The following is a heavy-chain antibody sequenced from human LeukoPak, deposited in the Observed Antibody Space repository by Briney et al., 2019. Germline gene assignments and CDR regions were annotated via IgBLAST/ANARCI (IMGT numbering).Heavy chain of an antibody. D-gene: IGHD2-15*01. Sequence: SETLSLTCTVSGDSITNYFWGWIRQPPGKGLEWIGYIYYTGKPNYKPSLQSRVTITVDTSTNQFSLRLRSVTAADTAVYYCARGRVAYSAYYFDYWGRGTLVTVSS. V-gene: IGHV4-59*01. CDR1: GDSITNYF. CDR3: ARGRVAYSAYYFDY. CDR2: IYYTGKP. J-gene: IGHJ4*02.